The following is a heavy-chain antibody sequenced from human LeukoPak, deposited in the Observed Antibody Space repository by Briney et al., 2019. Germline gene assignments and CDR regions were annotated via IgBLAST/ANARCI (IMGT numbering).Heavy chain of an antibody. Sequence: SETLSLTCIVSGGYISCYYWSWIRQPPGKGLEWIGYIYSSGSTDYNPSLKSRATISLDTPNHQFSLKLTTVTAADTAVYYCARHVGIHLWSLYFDYWGQGSLVTVSS. V-gene: IGHV4-59*08. CDR3: ARHVGIHLWSLYFDY. CDR2: IYSSGST. D-gene: IGHD5-18*01. J-gene: IGHJ4*02. CDR1: GGYISCYY.